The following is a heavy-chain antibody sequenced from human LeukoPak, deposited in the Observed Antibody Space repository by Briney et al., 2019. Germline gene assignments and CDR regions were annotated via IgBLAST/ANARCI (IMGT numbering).Heavy chain of an antibody. J-gene: IGHJ4*02. Sequence: PSETLSLTCAVYGGSFSGYYWRWIRQPPGKGLEWIGEINHSGSTNYNPSLKSRVTISVDTSKNQFSLKLSSVTAADTAVYYCARAYSGYDFSFDYWGQGTLVTVSS. D-gene: IGHD5-12*01. CDR3: ARAYSGYDFSFDY. CDR2: INHSGST. CDR1: GGSFSGYY. V-gene: IGHV4-34*01.